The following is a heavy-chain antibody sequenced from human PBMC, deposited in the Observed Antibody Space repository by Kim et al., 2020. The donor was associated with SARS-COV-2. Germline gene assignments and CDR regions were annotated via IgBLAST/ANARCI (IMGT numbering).Heavy chain of an antibody. J-gene: IGHJ5*02. CDR3: ARDEYGSGRKNWFDP. CDR1: GYTFTGYY. Sequence: ASVKVSCKASGYTFTGYYMHWVRQAPGQGLEWMGWINPNSGGTNYAQKFQGRVTMTRDTSISTAYMELSRLRSDDTAVYYCARDEYGSGRKNWFDPWGQGTLVTVSS. D-gene: IGHD3-10*01. CDR2: INPNSGGT. V-gene: IGHV1-2*02.